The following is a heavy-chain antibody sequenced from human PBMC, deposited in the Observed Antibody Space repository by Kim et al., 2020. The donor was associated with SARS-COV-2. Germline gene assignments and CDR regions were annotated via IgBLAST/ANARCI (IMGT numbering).Heavy chain of an antibody. D-gene: IGHD6-6*01. J-gene: IGHJ6*02. Sequence: SETLSLTCAVYGGSFSGYYWSWIRQPPGKGLEWIGEINHSGSTNYNPSLKSRVTISVDTSKNQFSLKLSSVTAADTAVYYCARVRVAARRDLGNKTYYYYYYGMDVWGQGTTVTVSS. CDR1: GGSFSGYY. V-gene: IGHV4-34*01. CDR3: ARVRVAARRDLGNKTYYYYYYGMDV. CDR2: INHSGST.